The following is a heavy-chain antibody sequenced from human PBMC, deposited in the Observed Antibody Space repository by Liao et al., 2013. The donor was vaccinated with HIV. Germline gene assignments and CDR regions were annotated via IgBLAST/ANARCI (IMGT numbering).Heavy chain of an antibody. CDR3: ARDPNFWSGPGY. CDR1: GGSISSSSYY. V-gene: IGHV4-61*02. CDR2: IYTSGNT. Sequence: QLQLQESGPGLVKPSETLSLTCTVSGGSISSSSYYWSWIRQPAGKGLEWIGRIYTSGNTNYNPSLKSRVTLSVDTSKNQFSLKLTSVTAADTAVYYCARDPNFWSGPGYWGQGTLVTVSS. D-gene: IGHD3-3*01. J-gene: IGHJ4*02.